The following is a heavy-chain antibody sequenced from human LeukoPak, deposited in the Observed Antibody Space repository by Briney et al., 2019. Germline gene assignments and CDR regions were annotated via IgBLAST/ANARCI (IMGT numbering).Heavy chain of an antibody. V-gene: IGHV4-39*01. J-gene: IGHJ4*02. CDR2: IYYSGST. CDR3: ATSHYVVVPAAMPRVAY. Sequence: SETLSLTCTVSGGSISSSSYYWGWIRQPPGKGLEWIGRIYYSGSTYYNPSLKSRVTISVHASKNHFSLKLSSVTAADPAVYYCATSHYVVVPAAMPRVAYWGQGTLVTVSS. D-gene: IGHD2-2*01. CDR1: GGSISSSSYY.